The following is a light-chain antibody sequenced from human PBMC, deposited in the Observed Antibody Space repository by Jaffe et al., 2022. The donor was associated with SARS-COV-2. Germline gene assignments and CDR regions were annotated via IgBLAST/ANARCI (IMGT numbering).Light chain of an antibody. J-gene: IGLJ2*01. CDR3: SSFTTTSTLI. CDR1: SSDVGGYKY. CDR2: EVS. Sequence: QSALTQPASVSGSPGQSITISCTGTSSDVGGYKYVSWFQHHPGKAPKLMIYEVSDRPSGVPDRFSGSKSGNTASLTISGLQTEDEADYYCSSFTTTSTLIFGGGTKLTVL. V-gene: IGLV2-14*01.